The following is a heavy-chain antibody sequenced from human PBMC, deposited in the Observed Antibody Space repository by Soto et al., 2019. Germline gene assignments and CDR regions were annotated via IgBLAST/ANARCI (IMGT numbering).Heavy chain of an antibody. V-gene: IGHV1-2*04. CDR2: INPNSGGT. Sequence: QVQLVQSGAEVKKPGASVKVSCKASGYTFTGYYMHWVRQAPGQGLEWMGWINPNSGGTNYAQKFQGWVTMTRDTSISTAYMELSRLRSDDTAVYYCARSSGWYKLTGDRNYYFDYWGQGTLVTVSS. J-gene: IGHJ4*02. CDR3: ARSSGWYKLTGDRNYYFDY. CDR1: GYTFTGYY. D-gene: IGHD6-19*01.